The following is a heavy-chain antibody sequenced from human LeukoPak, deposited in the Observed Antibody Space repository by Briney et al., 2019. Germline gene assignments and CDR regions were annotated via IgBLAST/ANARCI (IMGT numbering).Heavy chain of an antibody. CDR3: ARQVVAVAGTGYFDY. V-gene: IGHV4-39*01. CDR1: GGSISSSGNS. CDR2: IHSSGTT. Sequence: SETLSLTCTVSGGSISSSGNSGGWFRQPPGKELEWIASIHSSGTTYYNPSLRSRVTISVDTSKNQLSLNLASVTAADTAVYFCARQVVAVAGTGYFDYWGQGTLVTVSS. J-gene: IGHJ4*02. D-gene: IGHD6-19*01.